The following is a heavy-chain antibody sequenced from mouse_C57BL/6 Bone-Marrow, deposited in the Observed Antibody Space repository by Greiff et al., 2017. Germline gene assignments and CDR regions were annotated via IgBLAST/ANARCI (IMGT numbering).Heavy chain of an antibody. J-gene: IGHJ2*01. CDR2: ISSGGSYT. CDR1: GFSFSSYG. Sequence: EVMLVESGGDLVKPGGSLKLSCAASGFSFSSYGMSWVRQTPDKRLEWVATISSGGSYTYYPDSVKGRFTISRDNAKNTLYLQMSSLKSEDTAMYYCATPLDSNFDYWGQGTTLTVSS. V-gene: IGHV5-6*01. CDR3: ATPLDSNFDY. D-gene: IGHD2-5*01.